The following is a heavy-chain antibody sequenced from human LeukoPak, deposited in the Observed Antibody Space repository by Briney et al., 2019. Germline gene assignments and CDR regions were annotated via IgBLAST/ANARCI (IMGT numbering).Heavy chain of an antibody. CDR1: GFTFNNYY. J-gene: IGHJ3*02. V-gene: IGHV4-39*01. Sequence: PGGSLRLSCAASGFTFNNYYMSWIRQPPGMGLELIGSIYYTGSTYYNSSLKSRVTISIDTSKNQFSLKMSSVTAADTAVYYCARHPGTFDIWGHGTMVTVSS. D-gene: IGHD3-10*01. CDR3: ARHPGTFDI. CDR2: IYYTGST.